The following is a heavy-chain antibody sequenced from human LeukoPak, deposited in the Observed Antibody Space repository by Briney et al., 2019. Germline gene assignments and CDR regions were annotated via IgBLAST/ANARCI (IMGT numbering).Heavy chain of an antibody. Sequence: SETLSLTCTVSGGSISSSSYYWGWIRQPPGKGLEWIGSIYYSGSAYYNPSLKSRVTISVDTSKNQFSLKLSSVTAADTAVYYCARRHGIIPVYYYYMDVWGKGTTVTVSS. J-gene: IGHJ6*03. CDR1: GGSISSSSYY. D-gene: IGHD1-1*01. CDR3: ARRHGIIPVYYYYMDV. V-gene: IGHV4-39*07. CDR2: IYYSGSA.